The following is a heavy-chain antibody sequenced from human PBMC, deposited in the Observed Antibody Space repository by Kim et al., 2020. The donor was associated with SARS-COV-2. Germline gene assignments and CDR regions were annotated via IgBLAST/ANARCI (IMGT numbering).Heavy chain of an antibody. CDR3: ARHLTTLGGYFDL. CDR2: LSYSGST. D-gene: IGHD1-1*01. V-gene: IGHV4-39*01. Sequence: SETLSLTCTVSGGSISSDSFSWGWIRQPPGKGLEWISSLSYSGSTNYNPSLKSRVTIFVDTSKNQFSLKLSSVTAADTSVYYCARHLTTLGGYFDLWAGAPWSLSPQ. CDR1: GGSISSDSFS. J-gene: IGHJ2*01.